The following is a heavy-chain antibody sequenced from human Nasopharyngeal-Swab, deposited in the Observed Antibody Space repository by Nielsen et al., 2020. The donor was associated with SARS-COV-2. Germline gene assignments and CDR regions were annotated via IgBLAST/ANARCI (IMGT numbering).Heavy chain of an antibody. Sequence: SETLSLTCTVSGGSISSYYWSWIRQPAGKGLEWIGRICTSGSTNYNPSLKSRVTMSVDTSKNQFSLKLSSVTAADTAVYYCAREASGSYLGGAYFDYWGQGTLVTVSS. CDR3: AREASGSYLGGAYFDY. V-gene: IGHV4-4*07. CDR1: GGSISSYY. D-gene: IGHD1-26*01. CDR2: ICTSGST. J-gene: IGHJ4*02.